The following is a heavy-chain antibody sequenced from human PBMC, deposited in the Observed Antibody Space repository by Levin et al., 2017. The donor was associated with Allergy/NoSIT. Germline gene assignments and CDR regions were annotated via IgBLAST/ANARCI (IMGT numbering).Heavy chain of an antibody. D-gene: IGHD5-18*01. CDR2: ISWNSGSI. CDR1: GFTFDDYA. J-gene: IGHJ4*02. Sequence: SLKISCAASGFTFDDYAMHWVRQAPGKGLEWVSGISWNSGSIGYADSVKGRFTISRDNAKNSLYLQMNSLRAEDTALYYCAKDMNRWIQSYQFDYWGQGTLVTVSS. V-gene: IGHV3-9*01. CDR3: AKDMNRWIQSYQFDY.